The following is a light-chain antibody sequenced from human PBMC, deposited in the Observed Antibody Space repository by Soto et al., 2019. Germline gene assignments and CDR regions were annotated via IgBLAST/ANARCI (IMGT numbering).Light chain of an antibody. J-gene: IGLJ1*01. CDR3: CSYAGSYKGYV. Sequence: QSVLTQPRSVSGSPGQSVTISCTGTSSDVGGYHYVSWYQQHPGKAPKLMIYDVSKRPSGVPDRFSGSKSGNTASLTISGLQAEDEADYYCCSYAGSYKGYVFGTGTKVTV. CDR1: SSDVGGYHY. V-gene: IGLV2-11*01. CDR2: DVS.